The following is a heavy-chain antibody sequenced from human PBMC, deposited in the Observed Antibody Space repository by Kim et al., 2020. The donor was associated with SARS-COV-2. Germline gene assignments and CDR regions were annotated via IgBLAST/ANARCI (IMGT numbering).Heavy chain of an antibody. V-gene: IGHV3-23*03. D-gene: IGHD6-19*01. CDR3: AKDQDSSGHFDY. J-gene: IGHJ4*02. Sequence: YAGSVTGRVTIARDNAKNTRYLQMTSRRAEDTAVYYCAKDQDSSGHFDYWGQGTLVTVSS.